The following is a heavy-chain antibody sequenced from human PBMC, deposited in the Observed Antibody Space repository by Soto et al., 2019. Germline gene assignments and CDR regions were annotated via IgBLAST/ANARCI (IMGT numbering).Heavy chain of an antibody. J-gene: IGHJ6*03. D-gene: IGHD6-19*01. CDR2: IGTAGDT. CDR3: ARVAAGYSSVTPAYYYYYYMDV. Sequence: GGSLRLSCAASGFTFSSYDMHWVRQATGKGLEWVSAIGTAGDTYYPGSVKGRFTISRENAKNSLYLQMNSLRAGDTAVYYCARVAAGYSSVTPAYYYYYYMDVWGKGTTVTVSS. CDR1: GFTFSSYD. V-gene: IGHV3-13*01.